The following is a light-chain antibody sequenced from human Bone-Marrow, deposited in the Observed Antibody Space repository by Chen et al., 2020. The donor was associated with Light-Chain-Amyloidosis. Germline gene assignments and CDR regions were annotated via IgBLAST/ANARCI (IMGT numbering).Light chain of an antibody. Sequence: QSALTQPASVSGSPRQSITISCTGTSSDVGGYNYVSWYQQHPGKAPKLITYDVTYRPSGVSNRFSGSKSGNTASLTISGLQAEDEADYYCSSFTRNNALVFGGGTKLTVL. J-gene: IGLJ2*01. V-gene: IGLV2-14*03. CDR3: SSFTRNNALV. CDR1: SSDVGGYNY. CDR2: DVT.